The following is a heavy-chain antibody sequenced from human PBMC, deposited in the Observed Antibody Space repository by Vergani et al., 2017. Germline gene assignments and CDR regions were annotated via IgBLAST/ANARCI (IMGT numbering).Heavy chain of an antibody. D-gene: IGHD6-13*01. CDR3: ARDKGSSWSSPDY. CDR1: GFTFSGSA. V-gene: IGHV3-73*01. Sequence: EVQLVESGGGLVQPGGSLRLSCAASGFTFSGSAMHWVRQASGKGLEWVGRIRSKANSYATAYAASVKGRFTISRDDSENTAYLQMSSLKTEDTAVYYCARDKGSSWSSPDYWGQGTLVTVSS. CDR2: IRSKANSYAT. J-gene: IGHJ4*02.